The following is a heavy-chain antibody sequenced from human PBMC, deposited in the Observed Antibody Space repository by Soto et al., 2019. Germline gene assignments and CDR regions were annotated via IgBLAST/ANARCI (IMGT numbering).Heavy chain of an antibody. J-gene: IGHJ4*02. Sequence: PGESLKISCQASGNSFTTYWTAWERQMPGRGLEWMASIYPRAFHHRYSVSFAGHVNISVYKSISTVYLRWSGLKASDTAMDFWARLPRRDGYKFFEYWGQGTLVT. CDR3: ARLPRRDGYKFFEY. D-gene: IGHD6-25*01. V-gene: IGHV5-51*01. CDR1: GNSFTTYW. CDR2: IYPRAFHH.